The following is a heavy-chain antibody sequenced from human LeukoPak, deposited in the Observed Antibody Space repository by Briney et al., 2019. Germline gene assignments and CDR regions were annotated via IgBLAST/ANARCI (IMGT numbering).Heavy chain of an antibody. CDR2: IKSKTDGGTT. J-gene: IGHJ6*03. V-gene: IGHV3-15*01. Sequence: ESGGSLRLSCAASGFTFSNAWMSWVRQAPGKGLEWVGRIKSKTDGGTTDYAAPVKGRFTISRDDSKNTLYLRMNSLKTEDTAVYYCTTLFIGSSPTYYYYYYYMDVWGKGTTVTVSS. D-gene: IGHD6-13*01. CDR3: TTLFIGSSPTYYYYYYYMDV. CDR1: GFTFSNAW.